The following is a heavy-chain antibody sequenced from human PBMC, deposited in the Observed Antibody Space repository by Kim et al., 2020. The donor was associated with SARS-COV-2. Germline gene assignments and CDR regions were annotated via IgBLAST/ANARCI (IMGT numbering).Heavy chain of an antibody. J-gene: IGHJ4*02. V-gene: IGHV3-64*01. CDR2: GST. D-gene: IGHD6-6*01. Sequence: GSTDYANSVKGRFTISRDNSKNTLYLQMGSLRPEDMAVYYCARGGGSSSNWGQGTLVTVSS. CDR3: ARGGGSSSN.